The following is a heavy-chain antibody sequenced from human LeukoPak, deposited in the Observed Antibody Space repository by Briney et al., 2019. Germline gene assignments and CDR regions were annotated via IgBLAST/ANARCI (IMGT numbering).Heavy chain of an antibody. CDR2: ISGNNDNP. Sequence: ASLTVSCKPSGYTFSNFGINWVRQAPGQGLEWMGWISGNNDNPNYGQTFQGRFALTTDSSTNTAYMELRNLTFDDTAVYYCARDGTSTDDYWGQGTLVTVSS. D-gene: IGHD2-2*01. CDR3: ARDGTSTDDY. J-gene: IGHJ4*02. V-gene: IGHV1-18*01. CDR1: GYTFSNFG.